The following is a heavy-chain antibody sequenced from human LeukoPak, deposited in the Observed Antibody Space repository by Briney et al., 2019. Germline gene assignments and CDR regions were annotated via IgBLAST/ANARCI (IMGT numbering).Heavy chain of an antibody. V-gene: IGHV4-59*01. D-gene: IGHD3-22*01. CDR2: IYYSGST. CDR1: NGSISSYY. J-gene: IGHJ4*02. CDR3: ARVRGSGYELDY. Sequence: PSETLSLTCTVSNGSISSYYWSWLRQPPGKGLEWIGYIYYSGSTHYNPSLTSRVTISVDTPNTQFSLKLSPVTAADTAVYYCARVRGSGYELDYWGQGTLVTVSS.